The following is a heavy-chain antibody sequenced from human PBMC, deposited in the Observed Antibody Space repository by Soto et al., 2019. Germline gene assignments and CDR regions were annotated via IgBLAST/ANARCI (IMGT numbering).Heavy chain of an antibody. Sequence: GGSLRLSCAASGFTFSGSAMHWVRQASGKGLEWIGRIRSKANSYATAYAASVKGRFTISRDDSKNTAYLQMNSLKTEDTAVYYCTRLEEYNWNDVVTQDYYYYGMDVWGQGTTVTVSS. CDR1: GFTFSGSA. CDR3: TRLEEYNWNDVVTQDYYYYGMDV. V-gene: IGHV3-73*01. CDR2: IRSKANSYAT. D-gene: IGHD1-20*01. J-gene: IGHJ6*02.